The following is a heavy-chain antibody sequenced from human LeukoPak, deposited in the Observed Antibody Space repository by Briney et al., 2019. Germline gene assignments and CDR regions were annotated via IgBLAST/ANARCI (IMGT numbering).Heavy chain of an antibody. J-gene: IGHJ4*02. Sequence: GGSLRLSCAASGFTFSSFAMSWVRQAPGKGLEWVSAISNSGGNTYYADSAKGRFTISRDNSKNTLYLQMNSLRAEDTAVFYCAKTTSGYCSGNNCYSLDNWGQGTLVTVSS. D-gene: IGHD2-2*01. V-gene: IGHV3-23*01. CDR1: GFTFSSFA. CDR2: ISNSGGNT. CDR3: AKTTSGYCSGNNCYSLDN.